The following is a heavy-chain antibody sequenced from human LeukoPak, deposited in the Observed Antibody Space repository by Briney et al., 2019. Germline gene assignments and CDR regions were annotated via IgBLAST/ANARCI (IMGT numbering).Heavy chain of an antibody. CDR3: ARARPHYYGSGSYYTDAFDI. CDR2: IYYSGNT. Sequence: SETLSLTCAVYGGSFSGYYWSWIRQPPGKGLEWIGYIYYSGNTHYNPSLKSRVTISVDTSKNQFSLKLSSATAADTAVYYCARARPHYYGSGSYYTDAFDIWGQGTMVTVSS. CDR1: GGSFSGYY. D-gene: IGHD3-10*01. V-gene: IGHV4-59*01. J-gene: IGHJ3*02.